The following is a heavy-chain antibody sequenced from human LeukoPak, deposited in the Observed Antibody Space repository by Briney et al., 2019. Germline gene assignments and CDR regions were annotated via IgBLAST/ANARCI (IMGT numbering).Heavy chain of an antibody. D-gene: IGHD3-22*01. J-gene: IGHJ4*02. CDR2: ISSNGGST. Sequence: GGSLRLSCAASGFTFSSYAMHWVRQAPGKGLEYASAISSNGGSTYYANSVKGRFTISRDNSKNTLYLQMGSLRAEDMAVYYCAREAYYYDSSGYYFDYWGQGTLVTVSS. V-gene: IGHV3-64*01. CDR3: AREAYYYDSSGYYFDY. CDR1: GFTFSSYA.